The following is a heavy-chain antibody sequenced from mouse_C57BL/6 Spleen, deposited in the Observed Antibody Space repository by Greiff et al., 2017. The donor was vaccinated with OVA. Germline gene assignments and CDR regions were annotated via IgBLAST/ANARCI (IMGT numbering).Heavy chain of an antibody. Sequence: VQLQQSGPELVKPGASVKISCKASGYAFSSSWMNWVKQRPGKGLEWIGRIYPGDGDTNYNGKFKGKATLTADKSSSTAYMQLSSLTSEDSAVYFCARDDYDGGWYFDVWGTGTTVTVSS. D-gene: IGHD2-4*01. CDR3: ARDDYDGGWYFDV. CDR1: GYAFSSSW. V-gene: IGHV1-82*01. CDR2: IYPGDGDT. J-gene: IGHJ1*03.